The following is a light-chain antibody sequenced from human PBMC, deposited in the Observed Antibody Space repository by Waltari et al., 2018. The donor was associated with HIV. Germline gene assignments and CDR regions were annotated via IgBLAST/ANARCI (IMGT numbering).Light chain of an antibody. CDR2: AAS. CDR3: QQSYSTPRT. J-gene: IGKJ1*01. CDR1: QNISSY. V-gene: IGKV1-39*01. Sequence: DIQMTQSPSSLSASVGDRVTITCRASQNISSYLSWYQKKPGKAPKVLIYAASSLQSGVPSRFSGSVSGTDFNISISSLQLEDFATYYCQQSYSTPRTFGQGTKVEIK.